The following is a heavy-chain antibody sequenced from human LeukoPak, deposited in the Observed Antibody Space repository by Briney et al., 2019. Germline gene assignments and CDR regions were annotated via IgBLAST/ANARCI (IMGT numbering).Heavy chain of an antibody. V-gene: IGHV1-69*13. CDR1: GYTFTNYD. CDR3: ASELRWQPQ. Sequence: GASVKVSCKASGYTFTNYDISWVRQAPGQGLEWMGGIIPIFGTANYAQKFQGRVTITADESTSTAYMELSRLRSEDTAVYYCASELRWQPQWGQGTLVTVSS. CDR2: IIPIFGTA. D-gene: IGHD4-23*01. J-gene: IGHJ4*02.